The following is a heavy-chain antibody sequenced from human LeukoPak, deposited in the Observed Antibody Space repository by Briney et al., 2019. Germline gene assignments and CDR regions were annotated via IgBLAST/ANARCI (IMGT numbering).Heavy chain of an antibody. CDR1: GFTFSSYA. CDR3: ARDHRNYYGSGSYYADWYFDL. V-gene: IGHV3-30*04. J-gene: IGHJ2*01. CDR2: ISYDGSNK. D-gene: IGHD3-10*01. Sequence: GRSLRLSCAASGFTFSSYAMHWVRQAPGKGLEWVAVISYDGSNKYYADSVKGRFTISRDNSKNTLYLQMNSLRAEDTAVYYCARDHRNYYGSGSYYADWYFDLWGRGTLVTVSS.